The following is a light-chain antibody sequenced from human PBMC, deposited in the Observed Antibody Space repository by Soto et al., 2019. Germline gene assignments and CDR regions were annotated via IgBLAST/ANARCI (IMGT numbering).Light chain of an antibody. CDR1: QGISNY. V-gene: IGKV1-27*01. J-gene: IGKJ3*01. Sequence: DIQMTQSPSSLSASVGDRVTITCRASQGISNYLAWYQQQPGKPPKLLMYAASTLQSGVPSRFSGSGSGTDFTLTISSLQPEDVATYYCQRYNSVPPVTFGAGIKVNL. CDR2: AAS. CDR3: QRYNSVPPVT.